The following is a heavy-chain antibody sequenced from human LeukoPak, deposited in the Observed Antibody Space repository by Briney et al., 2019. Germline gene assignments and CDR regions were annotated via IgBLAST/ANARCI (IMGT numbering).Heavy chain of an antibody. CDR1: GGSISSGDYY. D-gene: IGHD2-2*01. CDR2: IYYSGST. Sequence: PSETLSLTCTVSGGSISSGDYYWSWIRQPPGRGLEWIGYIYYSGSTYYNSSLKSRVTISVDTSKNQFSLKLSSVTAADTAVYYCAREGTGYCSSTSYCYWFDPWGQGTLVTVSS. J-gene: IGHJ5*02. V-gene: IGHV4-30-4*08. CDR3: AREGTGYCSSTSYCYWFDP.